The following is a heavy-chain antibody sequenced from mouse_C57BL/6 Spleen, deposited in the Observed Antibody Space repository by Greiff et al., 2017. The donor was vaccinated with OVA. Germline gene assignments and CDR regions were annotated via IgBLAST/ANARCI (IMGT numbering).Heavy chain of an antibody. CDR2: ISNGGGST. CDR1: GFTFSDYY. Sequence: DVKLVESGGGLVQPGGSLKLSCAASGFTFSDYYMYWVRQTPEKRLEWVAYISNGGGSTYYPDTVKGRFTISRDNAKNTLYLQMSRLKSEDTAMYYCARHSNYLYYAMDYWGQGTSVTVSS. CDR3: ARHSNYLYYAMDY. D-gene: IGHD2-5*01. V-gene: IGHV5-12*01. J-gene: IGHJ4*01.